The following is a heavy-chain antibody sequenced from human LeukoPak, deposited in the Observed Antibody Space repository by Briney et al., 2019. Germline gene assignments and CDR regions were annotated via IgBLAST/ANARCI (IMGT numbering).Heavy chain of an antibody. CDR3: AKYRGAAVNSWHFDL. CDR2: IYSGGST. J-gene: IGHJ2*01. D-gene: IGHD1-26*01. Sequence: GGSLRLSCAASGFTVSSRYMSWVRQAPGKGLEWVSVIYSGGSTYYADSVKGRFTISRDNSKNTLYLQMNSLRADDTAVYYCAKYRGAAVNSWHFDLWGRGTLVTVSS. V-gene: IGHV3-53*01. CDR1: GFTVSSRY.